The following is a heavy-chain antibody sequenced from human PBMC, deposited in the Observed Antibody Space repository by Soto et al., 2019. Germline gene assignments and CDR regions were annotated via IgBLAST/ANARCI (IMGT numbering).Heavy chain of an antibody. CDR2: IWNDGATK. Sequence: GGSLRLSCAASGFTFRIYGMHLVRQSPGKGLEWVAFIWNDGATKYYADSVKGRFTISRDNSKNTLYLQMNSLRAEDTAVYYCAAPYYYDSTRYFFDYWGQGTLVTVSS. D-gene: IGHD3-22*01. CDR3: AAPYYYDSTRYFFDY. CDR1: GFTFRIYG. J-gene: IGHJ4*02. V-gene: IGHV3-30*02.